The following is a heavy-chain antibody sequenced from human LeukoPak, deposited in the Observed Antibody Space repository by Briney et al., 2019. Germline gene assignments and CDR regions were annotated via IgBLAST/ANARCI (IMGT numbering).Heavy chain of an antibody. CDR2: ISGSGGST. D-gene: IGHD3-22*01. V-gene: IGHV3-23*01. CDR3: AKPSYYDSSGYYPY. J-gene: IGHJ4*02. Sequence: GGSLRLSYAASGFTFSSYAMSWVRQAPGKGLEWVSAISGSGGSTYYADSVKGRFTISRDNSKNTLYLQMNSLRAEDTAVYYCAKPSYYDSSGYYPYWGQGTLVTVSS. CDR1: GFTFSSYA.